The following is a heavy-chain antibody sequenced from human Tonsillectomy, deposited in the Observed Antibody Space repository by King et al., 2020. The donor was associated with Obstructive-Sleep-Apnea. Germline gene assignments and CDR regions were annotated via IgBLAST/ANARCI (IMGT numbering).Heavy chain of an antibody. J-gene: IGHJ4*02. Sequence: VQLVESGGGLVKPGGSLRLSCAASGFTFSSYSMNWVRQAPGKGLEWVSSISSSSSYIYYADSVKGRFTISRDNAKNSLYLQMNSLRAEDTAVYYCASYAGYCSSTSCYAGYSGYDYFDYWGQGTLVTVSS. D-gene: IGHD2-2*01. CDR1: GFTFSSYS. CDR3: ASYAGYCSSTSCYAGYSGYDYFDY. CDR2: ISSSSSYI. V-gene: IGHV3-21*01.